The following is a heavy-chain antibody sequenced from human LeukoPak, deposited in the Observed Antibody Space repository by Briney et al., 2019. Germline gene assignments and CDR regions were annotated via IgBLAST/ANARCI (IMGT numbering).Heavy chain of an antibody. Sequence: ASVRVSCKASGYTFTSYGINWVRQAPGQGLEWMGWTSAYNGNTNYAQKLQGRVTMTTDTSTSTAYMELRSLRSDDTAVYYCARGHTIFGVFDYWGQGTLVTVSS. CDR1: GYTFTSYG. CDR3: ARGHTIFGVFDY. CDR2: TSAYNGNT. V-gene: IGHV1-18*01. J-gene: IGHJ4*02. D-gene: IGHD3-3*01.